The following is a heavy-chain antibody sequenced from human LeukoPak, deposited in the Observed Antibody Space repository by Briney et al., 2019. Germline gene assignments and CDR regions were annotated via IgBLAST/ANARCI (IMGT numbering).Heavy chain of an antibody. CDR3: ARDLLRTPGIVGATHNWFDP. V-gene: IGHV6-1*01. J-gene: IGHJ5*02. Sequence: SQTLSLTCAISGDSVSSNSAAWNWIRQSPSRGLEWLGRTYYRSKWYNDYAVSVKSRITINPDTSKNQFSLQLNSVTPEDTAVYYCARDLLRTPGIVGATHNWFDPWGQGTLVIVSS. CDR1: GDSVSSNSAA. D-gene: IGHD1-26*01. CDR2: TYYRSKWYN.